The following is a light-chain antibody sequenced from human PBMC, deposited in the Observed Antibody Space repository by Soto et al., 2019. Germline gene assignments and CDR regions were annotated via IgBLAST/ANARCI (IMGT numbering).Light chain of an antibody. CDR2: GNS. CDR3: QSYDRSLRSV. J-gene: IGLJ2*01. Sequence: QSVLPQPPSVSGAPGQRVTISCTGSSSNIGAGYDVHWYPQLPGTAPKLLIYGNSNRPSGVPDRFSGSKSGTSASLAITGLQAEDEADYYCQSYDRSLRSVFGGGTKLTVL. CDR1: SSNIGAGYD. V-gene: IGLV1-40*01.